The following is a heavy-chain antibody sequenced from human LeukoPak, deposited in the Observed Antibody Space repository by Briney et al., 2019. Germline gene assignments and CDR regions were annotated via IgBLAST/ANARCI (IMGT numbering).Heavy chain of an antibody. Sequence: GGSLRLSCAASGFTFNSYAMSWVRQAPGKGLEWVSTISGNGDSTSYAHSVKGRFTISRDNSKNTLYLQMNSLRAEDTAVYYCAKSKDNPLYYFDNWGQGTLVTVSS. V-gene: IGHV3-23*01. CDR2: ISGNGDST. CDR1: GFTFNSYA. J-gene: IGHJ4*02. CDR3: AKSKDNPLYYFDN.